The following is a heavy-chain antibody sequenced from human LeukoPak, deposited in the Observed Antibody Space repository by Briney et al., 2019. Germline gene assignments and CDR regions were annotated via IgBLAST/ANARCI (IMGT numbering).Heavy chain of an antibody. V-gene: IGHV3-9*01. D-gene: IGHD3-10*02. CDR1: GFTFDDYA. CDR3: AELGITMIGGV. J-gene: IGHJ6*04. Sequence: GGSLRLSCAASGFTFDDYAMHWVRQAPGKGLEWVSSLSWNSGSIGYADSVKGRFTISRDNAKNSLYLQMNSLRAEDTAVYYCAELGITMIGGVWGKGTTVTISS. CDR2: LSWNSGSI.